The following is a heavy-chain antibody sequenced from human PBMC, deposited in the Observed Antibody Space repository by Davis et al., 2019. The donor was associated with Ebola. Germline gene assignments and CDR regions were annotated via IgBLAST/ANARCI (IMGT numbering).Heavy chain of an antibody. Sequence: SETLSLTCTVSGGSISSYYWSWIRQPPGKGLEWIGYIYYSGSTSYNPSLKSRVTISVDTSKNQFSLKLSSVTAADTAVYYCARRGRARGMDVWGQGTTVTVSS. V-gene: IGHV4-59*08. CDR3: ARRGRARGMDV. J-gene: IGHJ6*02. CDR2: IYYSGST. CDR1: GGSISSYY.